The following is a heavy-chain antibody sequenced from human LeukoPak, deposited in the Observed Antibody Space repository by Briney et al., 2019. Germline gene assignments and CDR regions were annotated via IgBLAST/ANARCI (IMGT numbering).Heavy chain of an antibody. Sequence: SETLSLTCTVSGDSIRSYYWSWIRQPAGKGLEWIGRIYTSGSTNYDPSLQNRVTMSVDTSKNQFSLKLSSVTAADTAVYYCASTTYYYDSSGYYSLDYWGQGTLVTVSS. J-gene: IGHJ4*02. V-gene: IGHV4-4*07. D-gene: IGHD3-22*01. CDR1: GDSIRSYY. CDR3: ASTTYYYDSSGYYSLDY. CDR2: IYTSGST.